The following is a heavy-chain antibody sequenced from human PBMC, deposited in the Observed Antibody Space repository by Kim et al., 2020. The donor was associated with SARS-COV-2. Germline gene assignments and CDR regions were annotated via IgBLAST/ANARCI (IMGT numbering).Heavy chain of an antibody. D-gene: IGHD6-19*01. J-gene: IGHJ6*02. V-gene: IGHV3-43*01. Sequence: GGSLRLSCAASGFTFDDYTMHWVRQAPGKGLEWVSLISWDGGSTYYADSVKGRFTISRDNSKNSLYLQMNSLRTEDTALYYCAKDIYPIAVAGNYYYYGMDVWGQGTTVTVSS. CDR2: ISWDGGST. CDR1: GFTFDDYT. CDR3: AKDIYPIAVAGNYYYYGMDV.